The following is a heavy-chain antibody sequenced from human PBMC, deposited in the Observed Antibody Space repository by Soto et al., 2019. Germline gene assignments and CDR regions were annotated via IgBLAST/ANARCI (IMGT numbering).Heavy chain of an antibody. D-gene: IGHD3-10*01. J-gene: IGHJ4*02. CDR3: TNEVGHHFSYYFDY. Sequence: EVQVVESGGGLVQPGRSLRLSCVVSGLSFDDYAMHWVRQAPGKGLEWVAGISWSGGTIDYADSVKGRFTISRDNAKNSLYLEMNSLRPEDTAVYYCTNEVGHHFSYYFDYWGQGTLVTVSS. V-gene: IGHV3-9*01. CDR2: ISWSGGTI. CDR1: GLSFDDYA.